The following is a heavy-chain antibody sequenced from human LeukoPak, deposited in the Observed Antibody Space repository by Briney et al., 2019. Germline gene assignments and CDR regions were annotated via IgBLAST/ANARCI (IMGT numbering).Heavy chain of an antibody. CDR1: GYSFTNTF. D-gene: IGHD6-13*01. J-gene: IGHJ4*02. CDR3: ARPIEPAGTDLVY. V-gene: IGHV5-51*01. CDR2: IYPGDSDT. Sequence: GESLKISCKASGYSFTNTFIGWVRQMPGKGLEWMGIIYPGDSDTRYSPSFQGQVTISADKSITTAYVQWSSLKASDTAMYYCARPIEPAGTDLVYWGQGTLVTVSS.